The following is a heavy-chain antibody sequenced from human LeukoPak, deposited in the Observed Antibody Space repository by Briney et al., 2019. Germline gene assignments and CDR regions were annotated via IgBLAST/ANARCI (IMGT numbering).Heavy chain of an antibody. J-gene: IGHJ3*02. CDR3: ARGLVRGVIIRQYDAFDI. V-gene: IGHV4-59*12. D-gene: IGHD3-10*01. CDR1: GGSISSYY. Sequence: SETLSLTCTVSGGSISSYYWNWIRQPPGKGLEWLGYISYTGSTNYNPSLKSRVTISVDASKNQFSLKLSSVTAADTAVYYCARGLVRGVIIRQYDAFDIWGQGTMVTVSS. CDR2: ISYTGST.